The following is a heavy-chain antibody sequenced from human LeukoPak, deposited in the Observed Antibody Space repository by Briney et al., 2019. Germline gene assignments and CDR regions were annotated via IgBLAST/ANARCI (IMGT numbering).Heavy chain of an antibody. CDR3: ARVSGGDERY. CDR1: GFTFSSYS. V-gene: IGHV3-48*02. CDR2: ISSSSRLI. Sequence: GGSLRLSCAASGFTFSSYSMNWVRQAPGKGLEWVSYISSSSRLIYYSDSVKGRFTVSRDNAKNSVYLQMNNLRDEDTAVYYCARVSGGDERYWGQGTLVTVSS. D-gene: IGHD3-10*01. J-gene: IGHJ4*02.